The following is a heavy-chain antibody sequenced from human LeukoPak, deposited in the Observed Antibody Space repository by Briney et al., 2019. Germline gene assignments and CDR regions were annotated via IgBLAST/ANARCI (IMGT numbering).Heavy chain of an antibody. V-gene: IGHV4-59*01. J-gene: IGHJ3*02. Sequence: MPSETLSLTCTVSGGSISSYYWSWIRQPPGKGLEWIGYIYYSGSTNYNPSLKSRVTISVDTSKNQFSLKLSSVTAADTAVYNCARGPSRYCSSTSCYSFAFDIWGQGTMVTVSS. CDR3: ARGPSRYCSSTSCYSFAFDI. CDR1: GGSISSYY. D-gene: IGHD2-2*01. CDR2: IYYSGST.